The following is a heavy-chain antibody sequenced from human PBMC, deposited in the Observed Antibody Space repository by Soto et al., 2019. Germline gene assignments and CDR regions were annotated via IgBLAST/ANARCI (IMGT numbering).Heavy chain of an antibody. Sequence: ASVQVSCKASGYTFTSYGIIWVRQAPGQGLEWMGWISAYNGNTNYAQKLQGRVTMTTDTSTSTAYMELRSLRSDDTAVYYCARDQGCSGGSCPNYYYYGTDVWGQGTTVTVSS. D-gene: IGHD2-15*01. CDR3: ARDQGCSGGSCPNYYYYGTDV. V-gene: IGHV1-18*01. J-gene: IGHJ6*02. CDR1: GYTFTSYG. CDR2: ISAYNGNT.